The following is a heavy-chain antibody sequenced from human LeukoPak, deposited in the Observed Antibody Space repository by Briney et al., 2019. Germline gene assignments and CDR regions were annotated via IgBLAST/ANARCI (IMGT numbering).Heavy chain of an antibody. CDR3: ARDFVIAVADGNYYYYMDV. J-gene: IGHJ6*03. CDR2: MNPNSGNT. D-gene: IGHD6-19*01. CDR1: GYTFTSYD. V-gene: IGHV1-8*03. Sequence: ASVKVSCKASGYTFTSYDINWVRQATGQGLEWMGWMNPNSGNTGYAQKFQGRVTITAYESTSTAYMELSSLRSEDTAVYYCARDFVIAVADGNYYYYMDVWGKGTTVTISS.